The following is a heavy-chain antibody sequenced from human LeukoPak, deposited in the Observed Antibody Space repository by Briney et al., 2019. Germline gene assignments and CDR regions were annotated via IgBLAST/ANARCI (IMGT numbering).Heavy chain of an antibody. Sequence: ASVKVSCKASGYTFTGYYMHWVRQAPGQGLEWMGWINPNSGGTNYAQKFQGRVTMTRDTSISTAYMELSRLRSDDTAVYYCARDQQKKTHSSGYYYVGEYYFDYWGQGTLVTVSS. V-gene: IGHV1-2*02. CDR3: ARDQQKKTHSSGYYYVGEYYFDY. CDR1: GYTFTGYY. D-gene: IGHD3-22*01. J-gene: IGHJ4*02. CDR2: INPNSGGT.